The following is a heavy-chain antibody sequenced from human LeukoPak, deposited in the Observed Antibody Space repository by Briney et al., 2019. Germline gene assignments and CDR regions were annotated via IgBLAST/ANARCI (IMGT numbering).Heavy chain of an antibody. J-gene: IGHJ6*02. CDR3: ASLKNNYDFWSGCNYGMDV. V-gene: IGHV4-59*08. D-gene: IGHD3-3*01. CDR1: GGSISSYY. CDR2: IYYSGST. Sequence: PSETLSLTCTVSGGSISSYYWSWIRQPPGKGLEWIGYIYYSGSTNYNPSLKSRVTISVDTSKNQFSLKLSSVTAADTAVYYCASLKNNYDFWSGCNYGMDVWGQGTTVTVSS.